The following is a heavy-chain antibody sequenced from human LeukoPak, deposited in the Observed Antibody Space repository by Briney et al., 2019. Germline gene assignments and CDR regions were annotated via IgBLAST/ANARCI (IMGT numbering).Heavy chain of an antibody. CDR2: ISSSSSYI. D-gene: IGHD3-10*01. CDR3: ARGLRFGELFRGSQTN. J-gene: IGHJ4*02. CDR1: GFTFSSYS. Sequence: PGGSLRLSCAASGFTFSSYSMNWVRQAPGKGLEWVSSISSSSSYIYYADSVKGRFTISRDNAKNSLYLQMNSLRAEDTAVYYCARGLRFGELFRGSQTNWGQGTLVTVSS. V-gene: IGHV3-21*01.